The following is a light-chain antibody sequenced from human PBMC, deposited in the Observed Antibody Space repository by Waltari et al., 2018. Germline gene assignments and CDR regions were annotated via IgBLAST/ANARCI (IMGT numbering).Light chain of an antibody. CDR2: WAS. CDR3: QQHYDTPLT. CDR1: QSVFYNSNNKNY. J-gene: IGKJ3*01. Sequence: DIVMTQSPDSLAVSLGARATIPCQSSQSVFYNSNNKNYLAWYQHKPGQPPKLLIYWASTRESGVPDRFSGSGSGIDFTLTISSLQAEDVAVYYCQQHYDTPLTFGPGTKVDVK. V-gene: IGKV4-1*01.